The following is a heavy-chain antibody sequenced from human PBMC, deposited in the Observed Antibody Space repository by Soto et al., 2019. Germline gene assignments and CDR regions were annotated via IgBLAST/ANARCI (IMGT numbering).Heavy chain of an antibody. CDR2: ISAYNGNT. V-gene: IGHV1-18*01. D-gene: IGHD2-21*02. CDR3: ARRVTGWFDP. Sequence: XSVKVSCKASGYPFTSYGIIWVRQAPGQGLEWMGWISAYNGNTNYAQKLQGRVTMTTDTSTSTAYMELRSLRSDDTAVYYCARRVTGWFDPWGQGTLVTVSS. CDR1: GYPFTSYG. J-gene: IGHJ5*02.